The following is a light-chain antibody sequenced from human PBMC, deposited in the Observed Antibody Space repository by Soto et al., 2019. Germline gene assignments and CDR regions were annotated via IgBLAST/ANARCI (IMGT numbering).Light chain of an antibody. CDR1: SSDVGGYNY. V-gene: IGLV2-11*01. CDR2: DVT. J-gene: IGLJ1*01. Sequence: QSVLTQPRSVSGSPGQSVTISCTGTSSDVGGYNYVSWYEQNPVKAPKLMIYDVTKRPSGVPDRFSGSKSGNTASLTISGIQAEDEADYYCCSYAGTYTWVFGTGTKVTVL. CDR3: CSYAGTYTWV.